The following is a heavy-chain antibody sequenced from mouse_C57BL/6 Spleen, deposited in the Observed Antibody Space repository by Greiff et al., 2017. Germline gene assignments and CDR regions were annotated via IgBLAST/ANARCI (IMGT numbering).Heavy chain of an antibody. CDR2: IDPSDSET. CDR1: GYTFTSYW. Sequence: QVQLKQPGAELVRPGSSVKLSCKASGYTFTSYWMHWVKQRPIQGLEWIGNIDPSDSETHYNQKFKDKATLTVDESSSTAYMQLSSLTSEDSAVYYCARDGKRGYFDYWGQGTTLTVSS. J-gene: IGHJ2*01. D-gene: IGHD2-1*01. V-gene: IGHV1-52*01. CDR3: ARDGKRGYFDY.